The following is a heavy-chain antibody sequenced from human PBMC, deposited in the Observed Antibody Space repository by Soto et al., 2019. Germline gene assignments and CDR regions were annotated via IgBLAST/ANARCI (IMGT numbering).Heavy chain of an antibody. V-gene: IGHV1-69*02. CDR1: GGTFSSYT. J-gene: IGHJ4*02. CDR3: ARGAVVAPHDY. CDR2: IIPILGIA. D-gene: IGHD2-15*01. Sequence: QVQLVQSGAEVKKPGSSVKVSCKASGGTFSSYTISWVRQAPGQGLEWVGRIIPILGIANYAQKFQGRVTITADKSTSTAYMELSSLRSEDTAVYYCARGAVVAPHDYWGQGTLVTVSS.